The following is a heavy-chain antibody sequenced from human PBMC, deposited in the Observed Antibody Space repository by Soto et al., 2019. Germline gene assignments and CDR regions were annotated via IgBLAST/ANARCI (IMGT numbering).Heavy chain of an antibody. Sequence: QVQLQEAGPGLVKPSQTLSLTCTVSGDSISGGDYYWGWIRQPPGKGLEWIGYISYSGSTYYNPSLKSRVTISVDTSKNQFSLRLTSVTAADTAVYYCGRIDVSGYYLHNWGQGTLVTVSS. V-gene: IGHV4-30-4*01. D-gene: IGHD3-22*01. CDR1: GDSISGGDYY. J-gene: IGHJ4*02. CDR3: GRIDVSGYYLHN. CDR2: ISYSGST.